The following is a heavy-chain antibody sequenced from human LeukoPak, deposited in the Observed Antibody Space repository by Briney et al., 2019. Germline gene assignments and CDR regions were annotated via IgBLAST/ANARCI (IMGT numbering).Heavy chain of an antibody. CDR1: GFTFSSYT. CDR3: AREVIPDY. Sequence: GGSLRLSCAASGFTFSSYTMNWVRQAPGKGLEWVSSISSTSSYIYYADSVKGRFTTSRDNVKNSLYLQMNSLRAEDTAVYYCAREVIPDYWGQGTLVTVSS. J-gene: IGHJ4*02. V-gene: IGHV3-21*01. CDR2: ISSTSSYI. D-gene: IGHD2-21*01.